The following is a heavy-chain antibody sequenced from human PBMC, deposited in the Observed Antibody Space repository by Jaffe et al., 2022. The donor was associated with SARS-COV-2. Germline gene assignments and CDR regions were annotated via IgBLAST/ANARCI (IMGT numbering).Heavy chain of an antibody. CDR3: ARRDRYSSGRTGGTFDY. J-gene: IGHJ4*02. V-gene: IGHV4-34*01. D-gene: IGHD6-19*01. Sequence: QVQLQQWGAGLLKPSETLSLTCAVYGGSFSGYYWSWIRQPPGKGLEWIGEINHSGSTNYNPSLKSRVTISVDTSKNQFSLKLSSVTAADTAVYYCARRDRYSSGRTGGTFDYWGQGTLVTVSS. CDR1: GGSFSGYY. CDR2: INHSGST.